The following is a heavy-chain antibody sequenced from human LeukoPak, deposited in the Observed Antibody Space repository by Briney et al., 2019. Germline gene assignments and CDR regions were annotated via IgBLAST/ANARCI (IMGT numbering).Heavy chain of an antibody. CDR3: SEGYVEPFAH. CDR1: GASVSNSH. J-gene: IGHJ4*02. V-gene: IGHV4-59*02. CDR2: LSYTGKT. D-gene: IGHD5-12*01. Sequence: PSETLPLICAVSGASVSNSHWNWIRQFPGKGLEWIGCLSYTGKTDYNPSLSSRVTISLGTSNNQVSLKLKSVTAADTAVYYCSEGYVEPFAHWGPGTLVTVSS.